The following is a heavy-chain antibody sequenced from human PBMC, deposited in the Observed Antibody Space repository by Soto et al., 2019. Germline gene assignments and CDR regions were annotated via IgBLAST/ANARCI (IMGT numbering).Heavy chain of an antibody. V-gene: IGHV3-30-3*01. CDR3: ARDQRQYDFWSGYYSAYYYYGMDV. Sequence: QVQLVESGGGVVQPGRSLRLSCAASGFTFSSYAMHWVRQAPGKGLEWVAVISYDGSNKYYADSGKGRFTISRDNSKNTLYLQMNSLRAEDTAVYYCARDQRQYDFWSGYYSAYYYYGMDVWGQGTTVTVSS. J-gene: IGHJ6*02. CDR1: GFTFSSYA. CDR2: ISYDGSNK. D-gene: IGHD3-3*01.